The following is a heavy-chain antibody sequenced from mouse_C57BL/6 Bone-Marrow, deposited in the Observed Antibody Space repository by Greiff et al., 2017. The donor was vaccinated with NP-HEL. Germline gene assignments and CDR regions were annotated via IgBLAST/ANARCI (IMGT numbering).Heavy chain of an antibody. CDR3: TRDYGGSFDY. CDR2: IYPGNSDT. D-gene: IGHD1-1*01. J-gene: IGHJ2*01. Sequence: VQLQQSGTVLARPGASVKMSCKTSGYTFTSYWMHWVKQRPGQGLEWIGAIYPGNSDTSYNQTFKGKATLTADPSASTAYLQLSSLTNEDSAVDCCTRDYGGSFDYWGQGTTLTVSS. V-gene: IGHV1-5*01. CDR1: GYTFTSYW.